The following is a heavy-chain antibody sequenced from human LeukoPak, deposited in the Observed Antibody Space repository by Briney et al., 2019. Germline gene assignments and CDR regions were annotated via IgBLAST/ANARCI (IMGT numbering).Heavy chain of an antibody. CDR1: GFTFSTYS. Sequence: GGSLRLSCAASGFTFSTYSMNWVRQAPGKGLEWVSYISSRSSYIYYADSVKGRFTISRDNAKNSLYLQMNSLRAEDTAVYHCARELKDYYSMDVWGQGTTVTVSS. CDR3: ARELKDYYSMDV. V-gene: IGHV3-21*01. J-gene: IGHJ6*02. CDR2: ISSRSSYI.